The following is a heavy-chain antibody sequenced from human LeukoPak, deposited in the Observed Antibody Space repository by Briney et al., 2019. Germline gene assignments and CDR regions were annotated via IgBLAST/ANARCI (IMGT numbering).Heavy chain of an antibody. J-gene: IGHJ1*01. CDR1: GGSISSGGYY. D-gene: IGHD2-8*01. CDR2: IYHSGST. V-gene: IGHV4-30-2*01. Sequence: SQTLSLTCTVSGGSISSGGYYWSWIRQPPGKGLEWIGYIYHSGSTYYNPSLKSRVTISVDRSKDQFSLKLSSVTAADTAVYYCARTERPMLRSAEYFQHWGQGTLVTVSS. CDR3: ARTERPMLRSAEYFQH.